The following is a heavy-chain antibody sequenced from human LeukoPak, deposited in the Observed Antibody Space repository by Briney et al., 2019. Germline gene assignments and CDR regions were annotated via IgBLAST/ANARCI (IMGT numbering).Heavy chain of an antibody. CDR2: ITGSGTNT. CDR1: GFTFNNYA. J-gene: IGHJ4*02. V-gene: IGHV3-23*01. CDR3: AKRRYESSGYYHY. Sequence: GGSLRLSCAASGFTFNNYAMSWVRQAPGKGLEWVSAITGSGTNTYYADSVEGRFTISRDDSKNTLYLQMNSLRAEDTAVYYCAKRRYESSGYYHYWGQGTLVTVSS. D-gene: IGHD3-22*01.